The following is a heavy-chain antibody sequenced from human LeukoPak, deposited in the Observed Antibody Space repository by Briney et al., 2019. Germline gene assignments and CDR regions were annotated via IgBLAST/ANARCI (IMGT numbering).Heavy chain of an antibody. J-gene: IGHJ4*02. V-gene: IGHV1-18*01. CDR1: GYTFSNFG. D-gene: IGHD2-2*02. CDR2: ISAYNGNT. CDR3: ARDAMYCSSTSCYTLGY. Sequence: ASVKVSCKASGYTFSNFGISWVRQAPGQGLEWMGWISAYNGNTNYAQNLQGRVTMATDTSTSTAYMELRSLRSDDTGVYFCARDAMYCSSTSCYTLGYWGQGTLVTVSS.